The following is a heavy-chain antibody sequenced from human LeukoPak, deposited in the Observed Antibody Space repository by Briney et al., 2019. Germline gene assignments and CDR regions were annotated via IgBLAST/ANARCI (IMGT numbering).Heavy chain of an antibody. CDR1: GYSFTTYW. D-gene: IGHD5-24*01. Sequence: GESLKISCKNSGYSFTTYWIGWVRQMPGKGLEWMGIIYPGDSDTRYSPSFQGQVTISADKSTSTAYLQWSSLKASDTAVYYCARRTRDGYYFDYCGQGTLVTVSS. CDR3: ARRTRDGYYFDY. V-gene: IGHV5-51*01. J-gene: IGHJ4*02. CDR2: IYPGDSDT.